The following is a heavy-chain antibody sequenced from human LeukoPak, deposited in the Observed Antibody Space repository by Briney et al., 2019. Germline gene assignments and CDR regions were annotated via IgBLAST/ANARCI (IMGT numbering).Heavy chain of an antibody. D-gene: IGHD3-22*01. Sequence: SGPSLVNPTQTLTLTCTFSGFSLNTRGVGVGWIRQPPGRALEWLALIYWDDDRRYSPSLKSRLTITKGTSRNQVVLTMTDMDPVDTATYFCAHRKNYYDSSVFDNWGQGTLVTVSS. V-gene: IGHV2-5*02. J-gene: IGHJ4*02. CDR2: IYWDDDR. CDR3: AHRKNYYDSSVFDN. CDR1: GFSLNTRGVG.